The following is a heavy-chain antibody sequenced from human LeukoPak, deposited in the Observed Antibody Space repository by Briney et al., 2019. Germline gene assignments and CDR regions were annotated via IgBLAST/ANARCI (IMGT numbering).Heavy chain of an antibody. CDR2: INPNSGGT. CDR3: ATGQTGKTIVVVPAAVHEEDAFDI. D-gene: IGHD2-2*01. V-gene: IGHV1-2*02. Sequence: GSVKVSCKASGYSFTGQYMHWMRPAPGQGLEWMGWINPNSGGTNYAQNFQGRVTMTRDTSLSTAYMELSSLRSEDTAVYYCATGQTGKTIVVVPAAVHEEDAFDIWGQGTVVPVSS. J-gene: IGHJ3*02. CDR1: GYSFTGQY.